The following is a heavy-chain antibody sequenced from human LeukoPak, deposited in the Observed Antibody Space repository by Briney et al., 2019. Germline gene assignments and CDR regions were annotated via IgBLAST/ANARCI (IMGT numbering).Heavy chain of an antibody. Sequence: ASVKVSCKASGYTFTSYGITWVRQAPGQGLEWMGWITAYNGNTNYAQKLQGRVTMTTDTSTSTAYMELRSLRSDDTAVYYCAGDVPGAGAGYSSWDFDLWGRGTLVTVS. CDR2: ITAYNGNT. V-gene: IGHV1-18*01. CDR1: GYTFTSYG. CDR3: AGDVPGAGAGYSSWDFDL. D-gene: IGHD3-9*01. J-gene: IGHJ2*01.